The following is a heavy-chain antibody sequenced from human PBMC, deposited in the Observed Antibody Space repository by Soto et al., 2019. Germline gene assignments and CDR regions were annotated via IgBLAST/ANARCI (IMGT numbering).Heavy chain of an antibody. CDR2: IYYSGSL. J-gene: IGHJ4*02. V-gene: IGHV4-31*03. CDR1: GDSINSGDNY. D-gene: IGHD4-17*01. Sequence: QVQLQESGPGLVKPSQTLSITCTVSGDSINSGDNYWSWIRQHPGKGLEWIGYIYYSGSLYYNPALQSRLLISVDTSKNQFSLEVRYVTAADTAIYDCARMVKGHDDGDYEHFDYWGQGILVSVSS. CDR3: ARMVKGHDDGDYEHFDY.